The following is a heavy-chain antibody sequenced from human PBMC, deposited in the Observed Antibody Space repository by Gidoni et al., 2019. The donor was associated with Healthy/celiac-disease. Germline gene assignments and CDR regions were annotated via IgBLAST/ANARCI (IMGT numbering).Heavy chain of an antibody. CDR1: GFTVSSNY. V-gene: IGHV3-66*01. J-gene: IGHJ5*02. CDR2: IYSGGST. CDR3: AREIAEYSSGWTVT. Sequence: EVQLVASGGGLVQPGGSLRLSCAASGFTVSSNYMSWVRQAPGKGLELVSFIYSGGSTYYADSVKGRFTISRDNSKNTLYLQMNSLRAEDTAVYYCAREIAEYSSGWTVTWGQGTLVTVSS. D-gene: IGHD6-19*01.